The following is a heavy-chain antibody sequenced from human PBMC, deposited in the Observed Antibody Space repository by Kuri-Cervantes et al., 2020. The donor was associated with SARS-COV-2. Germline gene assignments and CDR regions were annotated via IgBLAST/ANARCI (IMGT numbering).Heavy chain of an antibody. CDR3: AELGMGPVDY. CDR1: GFTFSSYS. J-gene: IGHJ4*02. Sequence: GGSLRLSCAASGFTFSSYSMNWVRQAPGKGLEWVSSISSSSSYIYYAGSVKGRFTISRDNAKNSLYLQMNSLRAEDTAVYYCAELGMGPVDYWGQGTLVTVSS. D-gene: IGHD7-27*01. CDR2: ISSSSSYI. V-gene: IGHV3-21*01.